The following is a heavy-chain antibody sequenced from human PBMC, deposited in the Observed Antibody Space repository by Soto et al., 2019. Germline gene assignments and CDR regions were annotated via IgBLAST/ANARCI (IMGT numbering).Heavy chain of an antibody. CDR1: GYTFSMHA. CDR2: INAGNGDT. D-gene: IGHD1-7*01. V-gene: IGHV1-3*01. Sequence: ASVKVSCKTSGYTFSMHAIHWVRQAPGQGLEWMGWINAGNGDTKYSEKFQDRVAITRDAYASAANMEVRGLRSEDTAIYYCARDEGGWNSIEGGFVKFILDYWGQGSVVTVSS. J-gene: IGHJ4*02. CDR3: ARDEGGWNSIEGGFVKFILDY.